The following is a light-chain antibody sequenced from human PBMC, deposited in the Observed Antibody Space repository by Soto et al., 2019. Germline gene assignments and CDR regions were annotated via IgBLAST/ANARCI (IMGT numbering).Light chain of an antibody. CDR1: SSDVGGYNY. Sequence: QSALTQPASVSGSPGQSITISCTGTSSDVGGYNYVSWYQQHPGKAPKLMIYDVSNRPSGVSNRFSGSKSGNTASLTISGLQAEDEAAYSCSSYTSSITYVFGTGTKVTVL. CDR3: SSYTSSITYV. V-gene: IGLV2-14*01. CDR2: DVS. J-gene: IGLJ1*01.